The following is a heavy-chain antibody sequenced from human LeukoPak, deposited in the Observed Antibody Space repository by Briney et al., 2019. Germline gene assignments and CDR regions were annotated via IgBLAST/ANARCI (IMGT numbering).Heavy chain of an antibody. CDR2: ISSSGSSI. CDR1: GFTFSSYE. D-gene: IGHD2-15*01. J-gene: IGHJ4*02. Sequence: GGSLRLSCAASGFTFSSYEMNWVRQAPGKGLEWVSYISSSGSSIHYADSVKGRFTISRDNAKNSLYLQMNSLRAEDTAVYHCARQISRYCSGGSCYSGWEFYSDYWGQGTPVTVSS. V-gene: IGHV3-48*03. CDR3: ARQISRYCSGGSCYSGWEFYSDY.